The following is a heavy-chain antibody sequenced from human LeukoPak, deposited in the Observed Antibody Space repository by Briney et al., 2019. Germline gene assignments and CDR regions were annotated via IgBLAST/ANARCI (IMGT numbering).Heavy chain of an antibody. J-gene: IGHJ4*02. V-gene: IGHV1-2*02. CDR1: GYTFTGYY. D-gene: IGHD5-24*01. CDR2: INPNSGGT. CDR3: ARDETGWLQLGYYFDY. Sequence: ASVKVSCKASGYTFTGYYMHWVRQAPGQGLEWMGWINPNSGGTNYAQKFQGRVTMTRDTSISTAYMELSRLRSDDTAVYYCARDETGWLQLGYYFDYWGQGTLVTVSS.